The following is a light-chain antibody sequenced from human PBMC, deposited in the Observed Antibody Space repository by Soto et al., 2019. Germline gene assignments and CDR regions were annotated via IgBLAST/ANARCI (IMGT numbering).Light chain of an antibody. CDR3: QQYSHLIT. V-gene: IGKV3D-15*01. CDR2: GAS. J-gene: IGKJ5*01. Sequence: EIVMTQSPATLSVSPGERATLSCRASQSVSINLAWYQQIPGQAPRLLIYGASMRATGIPDRFSGSGSGTDFTFTISSLQPEDIATYYCQQYSHLITFGQGTRLEI. CDR1: QSVSIN.